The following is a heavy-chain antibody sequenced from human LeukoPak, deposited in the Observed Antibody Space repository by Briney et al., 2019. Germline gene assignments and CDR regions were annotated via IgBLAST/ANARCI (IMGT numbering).Heavy chain of an antibody. CDR2: VFYNGRT. D-gene: IGHD6-13*01. CDR1: GGSLTGYY. J-gene: IGHJ3*01. V-gene: IGHV4-59*08. CDR3: ARHIAISYDAFDL. Sequence: SETLSLTCTVSGGSLTGYYWSWIRQPPGKGLEWIGYVFYNGRTLYNPSLRSRVTMSVDTSKTQFSLELTSVTAADTAVYYCARHIAISYDAFDLWGRGTMVSVSS.